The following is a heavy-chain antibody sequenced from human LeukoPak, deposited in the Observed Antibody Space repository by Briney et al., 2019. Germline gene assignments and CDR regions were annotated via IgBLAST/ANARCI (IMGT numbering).Heavy chain of an antibody. D-gene: IGHD2-2*01. CDR2: INHSGST. V-gene: IGHV4-34*01. CDR1: GGSFSGYY. Sequence: SETLSLTCAVYGGSFSGYYWSWIRQPPGKGLEWIGEINHSGSTNYNPSLKSRVTISVDTSKNQFSLKLSSVTAADTAVYYCARHISSRYCSSTSCYYSWFDPWGQGTLVTVSS. CDR3: ARHISSRYCSSTSCYYSWFDP. J-gene: IGHJ5*02.